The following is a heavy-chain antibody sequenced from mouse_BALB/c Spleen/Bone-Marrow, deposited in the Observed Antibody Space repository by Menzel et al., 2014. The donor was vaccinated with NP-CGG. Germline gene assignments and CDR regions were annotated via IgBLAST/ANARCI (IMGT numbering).Heavy chain of an antibody. CDR2: IRNKAKGYTS. J-gene: IGHJ1*01. D-gene: IGHD2-4*01. V-gene: IGHV7-3*02. CDR3: ARDINYDIYWYFDV. CDR1: GFTFTDYY. Sequence: VQLQQSGGGLVQPGGSLRLSCATSGFTFTDYYMSWVRQPPGKALEWLGFIRNKAKGYTSENSASVKGRFTISRDNSQSILYLQMNTLRAEDSATYYCARDINYDIYWYFDVWGAGTTVTVSS.